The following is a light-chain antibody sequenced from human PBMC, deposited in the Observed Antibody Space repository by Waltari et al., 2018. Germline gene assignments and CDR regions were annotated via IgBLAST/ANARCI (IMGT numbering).Light chain of an antibody. V-gene: IGKV3-15*01. CDR3: QQYHESPPIN. CDR2: GAS. CDR1: QSISSQ. J-gene: IGKJ3*01. Sequence: EIVMTQSPATLSVSPGERATLSCRASQSISSQLAWYQQKPGQAPRLLIYGASTRATGIPARFSGSGSGTEFTLTISSLQSEDFAVYFCQQYHESPPINFGPGTKVDIK.